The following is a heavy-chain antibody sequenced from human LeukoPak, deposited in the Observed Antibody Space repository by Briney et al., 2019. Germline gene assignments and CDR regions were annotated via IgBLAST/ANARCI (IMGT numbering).Heavy chain of an antibody. CDR3: ARDVVDYYDSSGYQTFDY. J-gene: IGHJ4*02. Sequence: SETLSLTCAVYGGSFSGYYWSWIRQPPGKGLEWIGEINHSGSTNYNPSLKSRVTISVDTSKNQFSLKLSSVTAADTAVYYCARDVVDYYDSSGYQTFDYWGQGTLVTVSS. CDR2: INHSGST. D-gene: IGHD3-22*01. V-gene: IGHV4-34*01. CDR1: GGSFSGYY.